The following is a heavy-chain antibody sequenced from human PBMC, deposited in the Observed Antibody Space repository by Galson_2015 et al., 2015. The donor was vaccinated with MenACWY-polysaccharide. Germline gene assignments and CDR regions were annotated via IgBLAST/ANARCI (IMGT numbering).Heavy chain of an antibody. D-gene: IGHD4-17*01. V-gene: IGHV3-30-3*01. CDR2: ISYDGTNK. Sequence: SLRLSCAASGFTFSTYAIHWVRQAPGKGLDWVAIISYDGTNKYYADSVKDRFTISRDNSKNTMYLQMNSLSAEDTAVYYCARWTSRGDPDAYFDYWGQGTLVTVSS. CDR3: ARWTSRGDPDAYFDY. J-gene: IGHJ4*02. CDR1: GFTFSTYA.